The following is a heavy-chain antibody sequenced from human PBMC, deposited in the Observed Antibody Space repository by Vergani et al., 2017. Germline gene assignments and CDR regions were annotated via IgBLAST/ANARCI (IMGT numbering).Heavy chain of an antibody. D-gene: IGHD3-3*01. V-gene: IGHV3-7*01. Sequence: EVQLLESGGGLVQPGGSLRLSCAASGFTFSSYWMSWVRQAPGKGLEWVANIKQDGSEEYYVDSVKGRFTISRDNAKNSLYLQMNSLRAEDTAVYYCARDSGHYDFWSGYYYYYYYMDVWGKGTTVTVSS. CDR2: IKQDGSEE. J-gene: IGHJ6*03. CDR3: ARDSGHYDFWSGYYYYYYYMDV. CDR1: GFTFSSYW.